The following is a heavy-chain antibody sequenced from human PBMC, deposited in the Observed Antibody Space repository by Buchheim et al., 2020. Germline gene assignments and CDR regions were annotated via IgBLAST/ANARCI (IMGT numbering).Heavy chain of an antibody. Sequence: EVFLVESGGGLVQPGGSLRLSCAASGFTFSGYEMNWVRQAPGKGLECIAYISASGGSTSYVDSVRGSFTIYRDNAKNSLYLQMNSLRVEDTAVYYCATDPHYPSGSYWGRGTL. CDR1: GFTFSGYE. CDR2: ISASGGST. D-gene: IGHD3-10*01. J-gene: IGHJ1*01. V-gene: IGHV3-48*03. CDR3: ATDPHYPSGSY.